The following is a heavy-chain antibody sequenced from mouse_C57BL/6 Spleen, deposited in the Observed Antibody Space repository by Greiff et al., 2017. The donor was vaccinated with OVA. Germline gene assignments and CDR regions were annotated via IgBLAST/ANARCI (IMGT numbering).Heavy chain of an antibody. J-gene: IGHJ2*01. CDR2: ISSGGDYI. D-gene: IGHD2-2*01. Sequence: EVHLVESGEGLVKPGGSLKLSCAASGFTFSSYAMSWVRQTPAKRLEWVAYISSGGDYIYYADTVKGRFTISRDNARNTLYLQMSSLKSEDTAMYYWTRGGGYLFDYWGQGTTRTVSS. CDR3: TRGGGYLFDY. CDR1: GFTFSSYA. V-gene: IGHV5-9-1*02.